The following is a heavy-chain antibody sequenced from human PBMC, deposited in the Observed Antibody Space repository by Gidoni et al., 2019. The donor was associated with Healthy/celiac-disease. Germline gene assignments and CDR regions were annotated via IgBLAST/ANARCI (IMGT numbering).Heavy chain of an antibody. V-gene: IGHV3-23*01. J-gene: IGHJ6*02. CDR2: ISGSGGRT. CDR1: ASTFSTYA. CDR3: AKAVRWEPPGYYYYYGMDV. D-gene: IGHD1-26*01. Sequence: EVQLLESGGGLVPPGASLRLSCAASASTFSTYAMRCVRRAPGKVLQWVSAISGSGGRTYYADSVKGRFTISRDNSKNKLYLQMNSLRAEDTAVYYWAKAVRWEPPGYYYYYGMDVWGQGTTVTVSS.